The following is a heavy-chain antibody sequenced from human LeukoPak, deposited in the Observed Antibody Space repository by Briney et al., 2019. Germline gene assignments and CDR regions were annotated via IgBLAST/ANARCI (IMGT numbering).Heavy chain of an antibody. V-gene: IGHV4-38-2*02. CDR3: ARDLYYYGSAPSPSFDY. CDR1: GYSISSGYY. CDR2: IYHSGST. Sequence: SETLSLTCAVSGYSISSGYYWGWIRQPPGKGLEWIGSIYHSGSTYYNPSLKSRVTISVDTSKNQFSLKLSSVTAADTAVYYCARDLYYYGSAPSPSFDYWGQGTLVTVSS. D-gene: IGHD3-10*01. J-gene: IGHJ4*02.